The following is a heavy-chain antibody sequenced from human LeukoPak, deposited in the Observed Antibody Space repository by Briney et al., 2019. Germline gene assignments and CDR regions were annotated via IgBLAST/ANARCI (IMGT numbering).Heavy chain of an antibody. Sequence: GGSLRLSCAASGFTFSSYEMNWVRQAPGKGLEWVSYISSSGSTIYYADSVKGRFTISRDNAKNSLYLQMNSLRAEDTAVYYCAREGVAAAGSDAFDIWGQGTMVTVSS. CDR2: ISSSGSTI. V-gene: IGHV3-48*03. J-gene: IGHJ3*02. CDR3: AREGVAAAGSDAFDI. D-gene: IGHD6-13*01. CDR1: GFTFSSYE.